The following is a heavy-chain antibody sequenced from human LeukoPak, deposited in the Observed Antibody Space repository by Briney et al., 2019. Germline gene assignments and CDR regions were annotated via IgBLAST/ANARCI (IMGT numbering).Heavy chain of an antibody. Sequence: SETLSLTCTVSGGSISSSSYYWGWIRQPPGKGLEWIGSIYYSGSTYYNPSLKSRVTISVDTSKNQFSLKLSSVTAEDTAVYYCAEPTYYDFWGGYGLISFDPWGQGTLVTVSS. V-gene: IGHV4-39*01. D-gene: IGHD3-3*01. CDR2: IYYSGST. CDR1: GGSISSSSYY. J-gene: IGHJ5*02. CDR3: AEPTYYDFWGGYGLISFDP.